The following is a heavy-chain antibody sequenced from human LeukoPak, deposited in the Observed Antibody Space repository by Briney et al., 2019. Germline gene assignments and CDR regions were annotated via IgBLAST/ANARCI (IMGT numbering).Heavy chain of an antibody. V-gene: IGHV3-23*01. J-gene: IGHJ4*02. CDR3: AKDTLSLGYSYGF. D-gene: IGHD5-18*01. CDR1: GFTFSSYA. Sequence: PGGSLRLSCAASGFTFSSYAMSWVRQAPGKGLEWVSAISGSGGSTYYADSVKGRFTISRDNSKNTLYLQMNRLRAEDTAVYYCAKDTLSLGYSYGFGGQGTLVTVSS. CDR2: ISGSGGST.